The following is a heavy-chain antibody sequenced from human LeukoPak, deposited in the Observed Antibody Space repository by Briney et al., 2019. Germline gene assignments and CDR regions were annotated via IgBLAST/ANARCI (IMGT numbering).Heavy chain of an antibody. D-gene: IGHD3-3*02. V-gene: IGHV3-15*07. CDR3: TTGIRGD. Sequence: GGSLRLPCAASGFIVTNAWMNWVRQAPGKGLEWVGRIQSKTDGGKTDYATPVKGRFTISRDDSKNTLYLQMNSLKTEDTAIYYCTTGIRGDWGQGTLVTVSS. J-gene: IGHJ4*02. CDR2: IQSKTDGGKT. CDR1: GFIVTNAW.